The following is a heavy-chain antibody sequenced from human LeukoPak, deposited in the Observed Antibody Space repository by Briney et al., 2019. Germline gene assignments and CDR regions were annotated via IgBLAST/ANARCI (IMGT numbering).Heavy chain of an antibody. Sequence: SETLSLTCTVSGGSISSSSYYWGWIRPPPGKGLEWIGSIYYSGSTYCNPSLKSRVTISVDTSKNRFSLKLSSVTAADTAVCYCASRDPLTMDFDYWGQGTLVTVSS. J-gene: IGHJ4*02. D-gene: IGHD3-10*01. V-gene: IGHV4-39*01. CDR2: IYYSGST. CDR3: ASRDPLTMDFDY. CDR1: GGSISSSSYY.